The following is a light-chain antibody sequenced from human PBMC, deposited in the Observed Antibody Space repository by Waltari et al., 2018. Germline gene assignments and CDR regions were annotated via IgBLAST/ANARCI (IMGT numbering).Light chain of an antibody. V-gene: IGKV4-1*01. J-gene: IGKJ4*01. CDR1: QSVLYSANNKNY. Sequence: DIVMTQSPDSLAVSLGERATINCQSSQSVLYSANNKNYLAWYQQKSGQPPKLLIYWASTRASGVPDRFSGSGSGTDFTLTISNLQPEDVAVYYCQQYDASPLTFGGGTKVEI. CDR3: QQYDASPLT. CDR2: WAS.